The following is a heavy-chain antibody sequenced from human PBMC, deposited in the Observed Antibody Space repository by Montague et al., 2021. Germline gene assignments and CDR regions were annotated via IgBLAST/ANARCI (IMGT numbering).Heavy chain of an antibody. D-gene: IGHD6-13*01. J-gene: IGHJ4*02. CDR1: GFTVRSNY. Sequence: SLRLSCAASGFTVRSNYMSWVRQAPGKGLEWVSLIYSDNSTYYADSVKGRFTIFRDNSKNTLYLQINSLRAEDTAVFYCARGGWQLSFDYWGQGTLVTVSS. CDR3: ARGGWQLSFDY. CDR2: IYSDNST. V-gene: IGHV3-66*01.